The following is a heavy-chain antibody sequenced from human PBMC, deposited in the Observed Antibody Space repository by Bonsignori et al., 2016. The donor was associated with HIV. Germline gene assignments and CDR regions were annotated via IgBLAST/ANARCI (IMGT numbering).Heavy chain of an antibody. J-gene: IGHJ4*02. D-gene: IGHD3-9*01. CDR2: IYTSGST. V-gene: IGHV4-61*02. CDR3: ARTLLTGYYNVDY. Sequence: WIRQPPGKGLEWIGRIYTSGSTNYNPSLKSRVTISVDTSKNQFSLKLSSVTAADTAVYYCARTLLTGYYNVDYWGQGTLVTVSS.